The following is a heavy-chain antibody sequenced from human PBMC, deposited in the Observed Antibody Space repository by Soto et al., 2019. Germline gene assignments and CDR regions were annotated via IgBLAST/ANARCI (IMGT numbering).Heavy chain of an antibody. V-gene: IGHV1-3*01. J-gene: IGHJ6*02. D-gene: IGHD6-6*01. CDR1: GYTFTSYA. CDR2: INAGNGNT. Sequence: GASVKVSCKASGYTFTSYAMHWVRQAPGQRLEWMGWINAGNGNTKYSQKFQGRVTITRDTSASTAYMELSSLRSEDTAVYYCAREEGLYSSSSNYYYYYGMEVWGQGTTVTVSS. CDR3: AREEGLYSSSSNYYYYYGMEV.